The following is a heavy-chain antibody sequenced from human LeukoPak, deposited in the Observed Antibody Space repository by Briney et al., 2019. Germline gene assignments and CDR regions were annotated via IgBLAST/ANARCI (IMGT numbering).Heavy chain of an antibody. Sequence: PSETLSLTCAVYGGSFSGYYWSWIRQPPGKGLEWIGEINHSGSTNYNPSLKSRVTISVDTSKNQFSLKLSSVTAADTAVYYCAANYYDSSGYVDYWGQGTLVTVSS. D-gene: IGHD3-22*01. CDR3: AANYYDSSGYVDY. CDR2: INHSGST. J-gene: IGHJ4*02. CDR1: GGSFSGYY. V-gene: IGHV4-34*01.